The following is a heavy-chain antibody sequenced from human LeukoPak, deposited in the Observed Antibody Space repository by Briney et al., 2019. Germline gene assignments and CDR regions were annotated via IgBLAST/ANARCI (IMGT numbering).Heavy chain of an antibody. V-gene: IGHV1-18*01. CDR3: ARDLLYYDILTGPDY. Sequence: ASVKVSCKASGYTFTTYAMNWVRQAPGQGLEWMVWISAYNGNTNYAQKLQGRVTMTTDTSTSTAYMELRSLRSDDTAVYYCARDLLYYDILTGPDYWGQGTLVTVSS. J-gene: IGHJ4*02. D-gene: IGHD3-9*01. CDR1: GYTFTTYA. CDR2: ISAYNGNT.